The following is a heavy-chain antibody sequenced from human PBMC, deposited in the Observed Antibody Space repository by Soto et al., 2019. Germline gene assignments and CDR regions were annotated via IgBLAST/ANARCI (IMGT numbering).Heavy chain of an antibody. J-gene: IGHJ4*02. V-gene: IGHV3-53*02. D-gene: IGHD2-15*01. CDR3: ARVAYCSGGSCYWGGYFDY. CDR2: IYSGGST. Sequence: EVQLVETGGGLIQPGGSLRLSCAASGFTVSINDMSWVRQAPGKGLEWVSVIYSGGSTYYADSVKGRFTISRDNSKNTLYLQMNSLRAEDTAVYYCARVAYCSGGSCYWGGYFDYWGQGTLVTVSS. CDR1: GFTVSIND.